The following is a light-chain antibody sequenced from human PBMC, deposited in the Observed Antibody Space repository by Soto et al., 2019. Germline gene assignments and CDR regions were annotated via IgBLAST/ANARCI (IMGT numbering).Light chain of an antibody. CDR2: DAS. V-gene: IGKV3-11*01. CDR1: QSVSSY. J-gene: IGKJ3*01. CDR3: QQRSNWPPL. Sequence: EIVLTQSPATLSLSPGERATLSCRASQSVSSYLAWYQQKPGQAPRLLIYDASNRATGIPARFSGSGSGTDFTLPISSREPEDFAFYYCQQRSNWPPLFGAGTKVDIK.